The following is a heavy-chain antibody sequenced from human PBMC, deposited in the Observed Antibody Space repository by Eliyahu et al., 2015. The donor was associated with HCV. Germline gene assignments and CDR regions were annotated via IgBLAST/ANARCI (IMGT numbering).Heavy chain of an antibody. J-gene: IGHJ4*02. Sequence: QVQLVGSGGGVVQPGRSLTLSCEASGFAFNHYGMHWVRQAPGKGLXWVAIIWYDGSEKYYADSVKGRFTISRDNSKNKLYLQMNSLRAEDTAVYYCVRGWYSGSADFDYWAQGTLVTVSS. D-gene: IGHD3-10*01. V-gene: IGHV3-33*08. CDR1: GFAFNHYG. CDR2: IWYDGSEK. CDR3: VRGWYSGSADFDY.